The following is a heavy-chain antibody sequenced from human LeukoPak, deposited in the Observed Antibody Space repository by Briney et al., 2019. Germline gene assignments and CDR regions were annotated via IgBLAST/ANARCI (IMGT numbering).Heavy chain of an antibody. J-gene: IGHJ6*03. CDR1: GFTFSTYN. Sequence: GGSLRLSCAASGFTFSTYNMNWVRHAPGKGLEWISSITSSSSYIYYADSVKGRFTISRDNAKNSLFLQMNSLRAEDTAVYYCARGSGYYYYMDVWGKGTTVTVSS. CDR3: ARGSGYYYYMDV. D-gene: IGHD3-10*01. V-gene: IGHV3-21*06. CDR2: ITSSSSYI.